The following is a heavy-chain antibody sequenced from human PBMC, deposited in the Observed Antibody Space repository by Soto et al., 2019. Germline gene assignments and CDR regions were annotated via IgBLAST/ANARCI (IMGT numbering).Heavy chain of an antibody. CDR3: ARVGATIEPFDY. Sequence: LSLTCAVSGYSISSGYYWCWIRQPPGKGLEWIGSIYHSGSTYYNPSLKSRVTISVDTSKNQFSLKLSSVTAADTAVYYCARVGATIEPFDYWGQGTLVTVSS. J-gene: IGHJ4*02. CDR2: IYHSGST. CDR1: GYSISSGYY. D-gene: IGHD1-26*01. V-gene: IGHV4-38-2*01.